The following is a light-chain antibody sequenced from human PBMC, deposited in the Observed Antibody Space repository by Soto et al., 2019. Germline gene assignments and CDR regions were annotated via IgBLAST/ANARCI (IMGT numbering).Light chain of an antibody. CDR3: QQYDNLPIT. CDR1: QDISNY. CDR2: DAS. Sequence: DIQMTQSPSSLSASVGDRVTITCQASQDISNYLNWYQQKPGKAPKLLIYDASHLETGVPSRFSESGSGTDFTFNISSLQPEDIATYYCQQYDNLPITFGQGTRLEIK. V-gene: IGKV1-33*01. J-gene: IGKJ5*01.